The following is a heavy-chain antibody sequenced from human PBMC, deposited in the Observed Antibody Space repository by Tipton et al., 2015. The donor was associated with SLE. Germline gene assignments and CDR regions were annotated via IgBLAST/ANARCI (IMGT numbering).Heavy chain of an antibody. D-gene: IGHD6-13*01. J-gene: IGHJ4*02. CDR3: ARGLGQLGY. CDR2: INHSGST. Sequence: TLSLTCAVFGGSFSGYYWNWVRQPPGKGLEWIGEINHSGSTNYNPSLKSRVTISVDTSKNQFSLKLSSVTAADTAVHYCARGLGQLGYWGQGTLVTVSS. V-gene: IGHV4-34*01. CDR1: GGSFSGYY.